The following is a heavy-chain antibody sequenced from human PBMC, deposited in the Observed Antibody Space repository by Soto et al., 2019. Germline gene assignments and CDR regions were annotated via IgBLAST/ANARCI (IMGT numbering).Heavy chain of an antibody. J-gene: IGHJ1*01. V-gene: IGHV3-66*01. CDR1: GFTVSSNY. D-gene: IGHD4-17*01. CDR2: IYNGGST. CDR3: ARDFVHGDHPEYFQH. Sequence: EVQLVESGGGLVQPGGSLRLSCAASGFTVSSNYMSWVRQAPGKGLEWVPVIYNGGSTYYADSVKGRFTISRDNSKNTLDLQMNRLRADDTAVYYCARDFVHGDHPEYFQHWGQGTLVTVSS.